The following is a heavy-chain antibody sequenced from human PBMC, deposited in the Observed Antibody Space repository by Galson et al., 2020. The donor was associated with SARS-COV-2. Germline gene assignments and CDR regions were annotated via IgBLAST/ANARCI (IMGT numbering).Heavy chain of an antibody. CDR3: ARDPTDILTGYYTGTGSSFDY. Sequence: GGSLRLSCAASGFTFSSYAMHWVRQAPGKGLEWVAVISYDGSNKYYADSVKGRFTISRDNSKNTLYLQMNSLRAEDTAVYYCARDPTDILTGYYTGTGSSFDYWGQGTLVTVSS. J-gene: IGHJ4*02. V-gene: IGHV3-30*04. CDR1: GFTFSSYA. D-gene: IGHD3-9*01. CDR2: ISYDGSNK.